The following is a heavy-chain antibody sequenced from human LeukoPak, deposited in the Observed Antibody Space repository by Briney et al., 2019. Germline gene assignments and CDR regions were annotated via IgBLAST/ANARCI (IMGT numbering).Heavy chain of an antibody. CDR2: IYYSGST. J-gene: IGHJ4*02. D-gene: IGHD3-22*01. CDR1: GGSISSSSYY. V-gene: IGHV4-39*07. CDR3: ASTGLLVVVDAFDY. Sequence: NSSETLSLTCTVSGGSISSSSYYWGWIRQPPGKGLEWIGSIYYSGSTYYNPSLKSRVTISVDTSKNQFSLKLSSVTAADTAVYYCASTGLLVVVDAFDYWGQGTLVTVSS.